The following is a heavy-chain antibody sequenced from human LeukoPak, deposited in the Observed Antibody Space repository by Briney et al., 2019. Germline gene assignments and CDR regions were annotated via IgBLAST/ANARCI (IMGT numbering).Heavy chain of an antibody. Sequence: MPSETLSLTCTVSGGSVSSGSYYWSWIRQPPGKGLEWIGYIYYSGSTNYNPSLKSRVTISVDTSKNQFSLKLSSVTAADTAVYYCARGYSGSYPGYWGQGTLVTVSS. CDR2: IYYSGST. D-gene: IGHD1-26*01. CDR1: GGSVSSGSYY. J-gene: IGHJ4*02. V-gene: IGHV4-61*01. CDR3: ARGYSGSYPGY.